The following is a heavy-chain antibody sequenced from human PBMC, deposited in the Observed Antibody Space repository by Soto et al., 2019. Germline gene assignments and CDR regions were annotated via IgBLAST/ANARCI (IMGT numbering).Heavy chain of an antibody. D-gene: IGHD6-13*01. J-gene: IGHJ4*02. Sequence: TSETLSLTCTVSGGSISSSSYYWGWIRQPPGKGLEWIGSIYYSGSTYYNPSLKSRVTISVDTSKNQFSLKLSSVTAADTAVYYCASPTVGIAAAGTMGTDYWGQGTLVTVSS. V-gene: IGHV4-39*01. CDR1: GGSISSSSYY. CDR2: IYYSGST. CDR3: ASPTVGIAAAGTMGTDY.